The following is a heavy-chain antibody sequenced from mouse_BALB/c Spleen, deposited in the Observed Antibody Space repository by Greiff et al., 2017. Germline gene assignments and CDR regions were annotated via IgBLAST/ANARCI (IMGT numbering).Heavy chain of an antibody. V-gene: IGHV5-4*02. CDR3: AREGSRGAMDY. D-gene: IGHD3-3*01. CDR2: ISDGGSYT. J-gene: IGHJ4*01. Sequence: EVQLVESGGGLVKPGGSLKLSCAASGFTFSDYYMYWVRQTPEKRLEWVATISDGGSYTYYPDSVKGRFTISRDNAKNNLYLQMSSLKSEDTAMYYCAREGSRGAMDYWGQGTSVTVS. CDR1: GFTFSDYY.